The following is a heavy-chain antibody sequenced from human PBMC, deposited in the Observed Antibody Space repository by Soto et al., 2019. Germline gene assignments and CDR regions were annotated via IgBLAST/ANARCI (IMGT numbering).Heavy chain of an antibody. D-gene: IGHD3-3*01. CDR1: GFTFSSYE. CDR2: ISSSGSTI. Sequence: EVQLVESGGGLVQPGGSLRLSCAASGFTFSSYEMNWVRQAPGKGLEWVSYISSSGSTIYYADSVKGRFTISRDNAKNSLYLQMNSLRAEDTAVYYCARESHYDFWSGYYSPDGMDVWGQGTTVTVSS. V-gene: IGHV3-48*03. J-gene: IGHJ6*02. CDR3: ARESHYDFWSGYYSPDGMDV.